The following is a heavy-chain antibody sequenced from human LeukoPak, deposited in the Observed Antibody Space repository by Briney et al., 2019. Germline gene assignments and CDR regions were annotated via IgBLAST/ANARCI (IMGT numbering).Heavy chain of an antibody. Sequence: GGSLRLSCAASGFTFSSYATSWFRQAPGKGLEWVSAISGSGGSTYYADSVKGRFTISRDNSKNTLYLQMNSLRAEDTAVYYCAKDRGRWGVYCSGGSCYSGYDYWGQGTLVTVSS. CDR1: GFTFSSYA. D-gene: IGHD2-15*01. V-gene: IGHV3-23*01. CDR3: AKDRGRWGVYCSGGSCYSGYDY. CDR2: ISGSGGST. J-gene: IGHJ4*02.